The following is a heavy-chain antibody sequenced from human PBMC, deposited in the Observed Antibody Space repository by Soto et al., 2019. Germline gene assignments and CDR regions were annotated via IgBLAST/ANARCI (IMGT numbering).Heavy chain of an antibody. Sequence: ASETLSLTCTVSGGSISSGDYYWSWIRQPPGKGLEWIGYIYYSGSTNYNPSLKSRVTISVDTSKNQFSLKLSSVTAADTAVYYCARVRATTVTTGYFDYWGQGTLVTVSS. CDR1: GGSISSGDYY. CDR2: IYYSGST. V-gene: IGHV4-61*08. CDR3: ARVRATTVTTGYFDY. D-gene: IGHD4-4*01. J-gene: IGHJ4*02.